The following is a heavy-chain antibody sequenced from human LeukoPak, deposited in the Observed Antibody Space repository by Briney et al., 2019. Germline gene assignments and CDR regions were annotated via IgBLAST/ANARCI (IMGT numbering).Heavy chain of an antibody. Sequence: SETLSLTCAVYGGSFSGYYWSWIRQPPGKGLEWIGEINHSGSTNYNPSLKSRVTISVDTSKNQFSLKLSSVTAADTAVYYCARYSYGSVDYWGQGTLVTVSS. CDR1: GGSFSGYY. D-gene: IGHD5-18*01. V-gene: IGHV4-34*01. CDR2: INHSGST. J-gene: IGHJ4*02. CDR3: ARYSYGSVDY.